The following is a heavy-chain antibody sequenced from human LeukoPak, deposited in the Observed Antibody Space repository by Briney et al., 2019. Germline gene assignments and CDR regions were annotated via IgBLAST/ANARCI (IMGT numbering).Heavy chain of an antibody. V-gene: IGHV3-13*01. J-gene: IGHJ4*02. D-gene: IGHD3-10*01. CDR2: IGVTGDT. CDR1: GFTFSKDD. CDR3: ARSLMRPYFDY. Sequence: GGSLRLSCAASGFTFSKDDFHWVRQAPGKGLEWVAAIGVTGDTYYADSVRGRFTISRDNSKNTLFLQMSGLRSDDTAVYYCARSLMRPYFDYWGQGTLVSVSS.